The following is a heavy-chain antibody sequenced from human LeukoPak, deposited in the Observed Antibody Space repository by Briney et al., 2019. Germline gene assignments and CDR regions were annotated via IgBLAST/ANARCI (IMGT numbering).Heavy chain of an antibody. V-gene: IGHV3-7*01. J-gene: IGHJ4*02. CDR1: GFTFSSYW. D-gene: IGHD3-22*01. CDR2: INQDGSEK. Sequence: GGSLRLSCAASGFTFSSYWMSWVRQAPGKGLEWVANINQDGSEKYYVDSVKGRFTISRDNAKNSLYLQMNSLKAEDTAVYYCARVGGFYDSSGYYLSQFDYWGQGTLVTVSS. CDR3: ARVGGFYDSSGYYLSQFDY.